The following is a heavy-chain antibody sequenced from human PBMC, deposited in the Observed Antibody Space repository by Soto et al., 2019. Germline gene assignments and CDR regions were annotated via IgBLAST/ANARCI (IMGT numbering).Heavy chain of an antibody. CDR3: AKSHPDTWIDY. Sequence: LRLSCAASGFTFSSYGMHWVRQAPGKGLEWVAVISYDGSNKYYADSVKGRFTISRDNSKNTLYLQMNSLRAEDTAVYYCAKSHPDTWIDYWGQGTLVTVSS. CDR1: GFTFSSYG. J-gene: IGHJ4*02. D-gene: IGHD5-18*01. CDR2: ISYDGSNK. V-gene: IGHV3-30*18.